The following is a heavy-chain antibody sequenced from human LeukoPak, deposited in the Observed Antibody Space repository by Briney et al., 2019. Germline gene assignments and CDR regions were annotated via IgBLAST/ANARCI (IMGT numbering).Heavy chain of an antibody. Sequence: ASVKVSCKASGYAFTNFYIHWVRQAPGEGLEWMGWINYDSGGTNHAQKFQDRVTMTRDMSISTVYMEVRGLTSDDTAMYFCVRDANNRDGHGFYSFDDWGQGTLVVVSS. D-gene: IGHD1/OR15-1a*01. CDR2: INYDSGGT. J-gene: IGHJ4*02. V-gene: IGHV1-2*02. CDR1: GYAFTNFY. CDR3: VRDANNRDGHGFYSFDD.